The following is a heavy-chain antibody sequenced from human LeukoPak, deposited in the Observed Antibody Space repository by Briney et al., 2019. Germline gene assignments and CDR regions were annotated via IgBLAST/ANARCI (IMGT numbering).Heavy chain of an antibody. CDR3: ARGAAGLYYYYYMDV. D-gene: IGHD6-13*01. CDR1: GFTVSSNY. CDR2: IYSGGST. J-gene: IGHJ6*03. V-gene: IGHV3-66*01. Sequence: GGSLRLSCAASGFTVSSNYMSWVRQAPGKGLEGVSVIYSGGSTYYADSVKGRFTISRDNSKNKLYLQMNSLRAEDTAVYYCARGAAGLYYYYYMDVWGKGTTVTISS.